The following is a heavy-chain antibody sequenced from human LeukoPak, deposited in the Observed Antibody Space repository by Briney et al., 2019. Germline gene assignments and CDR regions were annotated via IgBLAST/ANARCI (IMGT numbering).Heavy chain of an antibody. D-gene: IGHD3-10*01. CDR2: ISYDGSNK. CDR1: GFTFSSYA. CDR3: AKDPYYGSGSLRYFDY. J-gene: IGHJ4*02. V-gene: IGHV3-30-3*01. Sequence: LTGGSLRLSCAASGFTFSSYAMHWVRQAPGKGLEWVAVISYDGSNKYYADSVKGRFTISRDNSKNTLYLQMNSLRAEDTAVYYCAKDPYYGSGSLRYFDYWGQGTLVTVSS.